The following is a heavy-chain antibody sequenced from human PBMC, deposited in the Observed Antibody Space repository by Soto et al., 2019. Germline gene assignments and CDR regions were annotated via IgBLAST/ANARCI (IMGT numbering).Heavy chain of an antibody. V-gene: IGHV5-10-1*01. CDR2: IDPSDSYT. D-gene: IGHD6-6*01. Sequence: GESLKISCKGSGYSFTSYWISWVRQMPGKGLEWMGRIDPSDSYTNYSPSFQGHVTISADKSISTAYLQWSSLKASDTAMYYCARTSGSSSRLYYYYYGMDVWGQGTTVTAP. CDR3: ARTSGSSSRLYYYYYGMDV. CDR1: GYSFTSYW. J-gene: IGHJ6*02.